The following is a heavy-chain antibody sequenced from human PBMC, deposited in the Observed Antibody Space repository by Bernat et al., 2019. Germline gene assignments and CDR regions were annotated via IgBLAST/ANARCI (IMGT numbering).Heavy chain of an antibody. J-gene: IGHJ5*02. V-gene: IGHV3-23*01. CDR3: AKGPTTVTTRWFDP. Sequence: EVQLLGSGGGLVQPGGSLRLSCVASGFTFSSYAMSWVRQAPGKGMEWVSVISGSGGTPNYADSVKGRFTISRDNSKNTLYLKMNSRRAEDTAVYYCAKGPTTVTTRWFDPWGQGTLVTVSS. CDR1: GFTFSSYA. D-gene: IGHD4-17*01. CDR2: ISGSGGTP.